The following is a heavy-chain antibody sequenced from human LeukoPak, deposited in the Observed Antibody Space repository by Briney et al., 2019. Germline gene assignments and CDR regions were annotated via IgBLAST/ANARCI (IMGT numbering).Heavy chain of an antibody. D-gene: IGHD6-19*01. CDR1: GYSISSGYY. V-gene: IGHV3-23*01. J-gene: IGHJ3*01. CDR3: AKSLQPAVAGTHTPALPSPV. Sequence: ASETLSLTCTVSGYSISSGYYWGWIRQPPGKGLEWVSAISGSGGSTYYADSVKGRFTISRDNSKNTLYLQMNSLRAEDTAVYYCAKSLQPAVAGTHTPALPSPVWGQGTMVTVSS. CDR2: ISGSGGST.